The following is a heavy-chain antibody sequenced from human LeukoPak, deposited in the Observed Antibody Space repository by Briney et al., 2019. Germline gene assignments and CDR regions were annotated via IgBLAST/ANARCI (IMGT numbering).Heavy chain of an antibody. V-gene: IGHV3-30*02. CDR1: GFTFSSYG. CDR2: IRYDGSKK. Sequence: GGSLRLSCAASGFTFSSYGMNWVRQAPGKGLEWVAFIRYDGSKKYSADSVKGRFTISRDNAKNTLYLQMNSLRAEDTAVYYCARDTTFDPWGQGTLVTVSS. CDR3: ARDTTFDP. D-gene: IGHD1-14*01. J-gene: IGHJ5*02.